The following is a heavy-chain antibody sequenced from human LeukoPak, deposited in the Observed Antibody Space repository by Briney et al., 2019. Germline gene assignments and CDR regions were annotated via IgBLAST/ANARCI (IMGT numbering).Heavy chain of an antibody. D-gene: IGHD6-19*01. CDR1: GDSVSSNRAA. Sequence: SQTLSPTCAISGDSVSSNRAAWNWIRQSPSRGLEWVGRAYYRSKWKNDYAVSVKSRITITADTSRNPFSLQLNSVSPEDTAIYYCTRNQLRDSSDWCWLTDYWGQGTLVTVS. J-gene: IGHJ4*02. V-gene: IGHV6-1*01. CDR3: TRNQLRDSSDWCWLTDY. CDR2: AYYRSKWKN.